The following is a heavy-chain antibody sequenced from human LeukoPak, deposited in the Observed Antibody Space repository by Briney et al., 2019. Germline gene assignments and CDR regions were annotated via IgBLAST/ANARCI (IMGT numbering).Heavy chain of an antibody. J-gene: IGHJ5*02. CDR3: ATTGGLGLT. Sequence: GASVKVSCKASGYTFTTYGITWLRQAPGQGLEWMGRINPNSGGKNYAQKFQGRVTMTRDTSISTAYMELSRLRSDDTAVYYCATTGGLGLTWGQGTLVTVSS. CDR1: GYTFTTYG. D-gene: IGHD6-19*01. CDR2: INPNSGGK. V-gene: IGHV1-2*06.